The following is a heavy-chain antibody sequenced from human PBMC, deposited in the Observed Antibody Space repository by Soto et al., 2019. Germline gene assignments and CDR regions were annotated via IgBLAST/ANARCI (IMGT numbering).Heavy chain of an antibody. Sequence: PGGSLRLSCAASGFTLDDCGMHWVRQAPGKGLEWVSGISWDSGTIGYADSVKGRFTISRDDAKNSLYLQMNSLRREDTALYYCVQGRYPTMATPLDHWGQGTLVTVSS. D-gene: IGHD1-1*01. CDR3: VQGRYPTMATPLDH. CDR2: ISWDSGTI. V-gene: IGHV3-9*01. J-gene: IGHJ5*02. CDR1: GFTLDDCG.